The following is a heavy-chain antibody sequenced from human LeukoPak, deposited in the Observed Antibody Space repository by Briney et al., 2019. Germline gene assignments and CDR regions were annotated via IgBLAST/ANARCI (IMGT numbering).Heavy chain of an antibody. CDR1: GGSISSSSYY. Sequence: SETLSLTCTVSGGSISSSSYYWGWIRQPPGKGLEWIGSIYYSGSTYYNPSLKSRVTISVDTSKNQFSLKLSSVTAADTAVYYCAREEYTTPGAFDIWGQGTMVTVSS. CDR3: AREEYTTPGAFDI. CDR2: IYYSGST. V-gene: IGHV4-39*07. J-gene: IGHJ3*02. D-gene: IGHD2-2*02.